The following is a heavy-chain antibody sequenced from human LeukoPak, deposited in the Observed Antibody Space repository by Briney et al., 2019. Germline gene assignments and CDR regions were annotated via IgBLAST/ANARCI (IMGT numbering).Heavy chain of an antibody. CDR2: ISGSGGST. Sequence: PGGSLRLSCAASGFTFSSYATSWVRQAPGKGLEWVSAISGSGGSTYYADSRKGRFTISRDHSTNTLYLQMNRLRAEDTAVYYCAKLGEGTYYYDSSGYYDHTYYFDYWGQGTLVTVSS. CDR3: AKLGEGTYYYDSSGYYDHTYYFDY. CDR1: GFTFSSYA. V-gene: IGHV3-23*01. J-gene: IGHJ4*02. D-gene: IGHD3-22*01.